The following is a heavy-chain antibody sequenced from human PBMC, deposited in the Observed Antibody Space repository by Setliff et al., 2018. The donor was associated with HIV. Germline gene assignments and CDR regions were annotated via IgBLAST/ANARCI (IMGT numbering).Heavy chain of an antibody. CDR2: INYSGSA. J-gene: IGHJ2*01. CDR3: ARHDGTYCGGDCYLLGYFDL. D-gene: IGHD2-21*02. V-gene: IGHV4-34*01. Sequence: SETLSLTCAVYGGSFSDYYWSWIRQPPGKGLEWIGEINYSGSANYNPSLQSRVTISVDTSKNQFSLKLSSVTAADTAVYYCARHDGTYCGGDCYLLGYFDLWGRGTLVTVSS. CDR1: GGSFSDYY.